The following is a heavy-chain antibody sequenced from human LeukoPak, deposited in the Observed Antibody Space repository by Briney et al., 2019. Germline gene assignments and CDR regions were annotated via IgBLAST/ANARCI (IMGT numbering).Heavy chain of an antibody. V-gene: IGHV3-13*01. D-gene: IGHD3-10*01. CDR1: GSPSSSYD. CDR3: ARGDYGSGSYYEY. CDR2: IGTAGDT. J-gene: IGHJ4*02. Sequence: PGGSLGPSLEASGSPSSSYDMHWARQATGKVLEWVSAIGTAGDTYYPGSVKGRFTISRENAKNSLYLQMNSLRAGDTAVYYCARGDYGSGSYYEYWGQGTLVTVSS.